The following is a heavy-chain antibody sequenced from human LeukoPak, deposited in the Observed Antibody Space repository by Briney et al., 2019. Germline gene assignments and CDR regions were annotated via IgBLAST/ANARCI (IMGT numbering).Heavy chain of an antibody. D-gene: IGHD5-24*01. CDR2: IYYSGST. J-gene: IGHJ4*02. V-gene: IGHV4-59*01. CDR3: ARVRGQMATTYFDY. CDR1: GGSISSYY. Sequence: SETLSLTCTVSGGSISSYYRSWIRQPPGKGLEWIGYIYYSGSTNYNPSLKSRVTISVDTSKNQFSLKLSSVTAADTAVYYCARVRGQMATTYFDYWGQGTLVTVSS.